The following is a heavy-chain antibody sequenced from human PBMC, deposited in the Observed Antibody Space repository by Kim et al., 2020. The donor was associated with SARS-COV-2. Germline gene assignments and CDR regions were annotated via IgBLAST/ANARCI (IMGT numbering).Heavy chain of an antibody. Sequence: SETLSLTCTVSGGSISSNWWSWIRQPPGKGLEWIGYVYNSGSTNYNPSLKSRVTMSVDTSKNQFSLKLSSVTAADTALYYCARRDSDCSGVSCKHFFDYWGQGTLVTVSS. J-gene: IGHJ4*02. CDR3: ARRDSDCSGVSCKHFFDY. CDR2: VYNSGST. CDR1: GGSISSNW. V-gene: IGHV4-59*08. D-gene: IGHD2-15*01.